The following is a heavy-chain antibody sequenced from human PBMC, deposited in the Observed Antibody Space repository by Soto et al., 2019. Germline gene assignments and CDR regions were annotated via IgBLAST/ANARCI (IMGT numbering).Heavy chain of an antibody. J-gene: IGHJ4*02. D-gene: IGHD6-19*01. Sequence: GGSLRLSCADSGFNFSDYAMHWVRQAPGKGLEWLAIISYEGSNKYSAGSVKGRFTISRDNSKNTLYLQMNSLRPEDTAVYYCAKDWATPVAGRFLDSWGQGTPVTVSS. CDR3: AKDWATPVAGRFLDS. V-gene: IGHV3-30*18. CDR1: GFNFSDYA. CDR2: ISYEGSNK.